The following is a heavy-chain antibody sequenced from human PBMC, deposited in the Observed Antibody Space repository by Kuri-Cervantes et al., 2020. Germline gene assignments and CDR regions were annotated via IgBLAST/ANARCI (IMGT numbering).Heavy chain of an antibody. V-gene: IGHV3-20*04. J-gene: IGHJ4*02. CDR3: ARVEVYDFWSGYCFDY. Sequence: GGSLRLSCAASGFTFDDYAMHWVRQAPGKGLEWVSLINWNGGSTGYADSVKGRFTISRDNAKNSLYLQMNSLRAEDTALYYCARVEVYDFWSGYCFDYWGQGTLVTVSS. CDR1: GFTFDDYA. D-gene: IGHD3-3*01. CDR2: INWNGGST.